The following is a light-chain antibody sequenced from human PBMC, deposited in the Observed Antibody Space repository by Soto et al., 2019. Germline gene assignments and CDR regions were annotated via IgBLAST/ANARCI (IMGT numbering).Light chain of an antibody. CDR1: SSNIGAGYD. Sequence: QSVLTQPPSVSGAPGQRVTIPCTGSSSNIGAGYDVHLYQQLPGTVPKLLIYGNSNRPSGVPDRFSGSKSSTSASLAITRLDADEAADYCCQSSGSSPRYVFGTGTKLTVL. J-gene: IGLJ1*01. CDR3: QSSGSSPRYV. CDR2: GNS. V-gene: IGLV1-40*01.